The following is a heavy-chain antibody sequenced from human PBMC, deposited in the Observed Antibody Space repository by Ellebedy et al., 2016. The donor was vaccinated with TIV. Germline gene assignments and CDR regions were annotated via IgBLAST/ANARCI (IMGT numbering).Heavy chain of an antibody. CDR3: GTPGGYVSGFGQ. Sequence: GESLKISCVASGLTFNIYAMTWVRQSPGRGLEWVSVIYSGGSTYYADSVKGRFTISRDNSKNTLFLQMNSLRAEDTAVYYCGTPGGYVSGFGQWGQGTLVIVSS. J-gene: IGHJ4*02. CDR2: IYSGGST. V-gene: IGHV3-53*01. D-gene: IGHD2-15*01. CDR1: GLTFNIYA.